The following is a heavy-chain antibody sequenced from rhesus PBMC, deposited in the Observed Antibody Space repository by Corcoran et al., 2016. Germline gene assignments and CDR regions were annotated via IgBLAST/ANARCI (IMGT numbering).Heavy chain of an antibody. CDR3: ARWMDYNKDYYFDH. J-gene: IGHJ4*01. CDR1: GGDMSGYY. CDR2: NGGSSGNT. Sequence: QVRLQESGPGVVKPSETLSFTCVVSGGDMSGYYWKVIRQPPATGLEWIGYNGGSSGNTHYNPSLRSRVSISTDTSRNQLSLKLTSVTAADTAVYFCARWMDYNKDYYFDHWGQGVLVTVSS. D-gene: IGHD3-9*01. V-gene: IGHV4-165*02.